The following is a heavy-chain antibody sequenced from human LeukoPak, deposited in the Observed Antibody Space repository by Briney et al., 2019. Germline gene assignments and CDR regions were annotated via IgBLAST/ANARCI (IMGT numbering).Heavy chain of an antibody. J-gene: IGHJ6*04. Sequence: SETLSLTCTVSGASTSSYYWSWIRQPAGKGLEWIGRIYISGSINYNPSLKSRVTMSVDTSKNQFSLKLSSVTAADTAVYYCARLRDIYDFWSGSLDVWGKGTTVTVSS. CDR2: IYISGSI. CDR3: ARLRDIYDFWSGSLDV. V-gene: IGHV4-4*07. D-gene: IGHD3-3*01. CDR1: GASTSSYY.